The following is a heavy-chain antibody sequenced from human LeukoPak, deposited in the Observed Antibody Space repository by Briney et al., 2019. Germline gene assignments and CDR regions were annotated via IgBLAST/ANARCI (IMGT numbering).Heavy chain of an antibody. D-gene: IGHD1-1*01. CDR2: IYSGGST. J-gene: IGHJ3*02. CDR1: GFTVSSNY. V-gene: IGHV3-53*01. CDR3: ARDTERDAFDI. Sequence: GGSLRLSCAASGFTVSSNYVSWVRQAPGKGLEWVSVIYSGGSTYYADSVKGRLTISRDNSENTVYLQMNSLRAEDTAVYYCARDTERDAFDIWGQGTMVTVSS.